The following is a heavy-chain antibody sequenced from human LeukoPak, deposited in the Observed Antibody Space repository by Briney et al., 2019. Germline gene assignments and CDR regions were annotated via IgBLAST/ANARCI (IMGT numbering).Heavy chain of an antibody. CDR2: ISWNSGSI. CDR3: ARGLWLIDY. Sequence: GRSLRLSCAASGFTFDDYAMHWVRQAPGKGLEWVSGISWNSGSIGYADSVKGRFTISRDNSKNTPYLQMNSLRAEDTAVYYCARGLWLIDYWGQGTLVTVSS. V-gene: IGHV3-9*01. D-gene: IGHD5-18*01. J-gene: IGHJ4*02. CDR1: GFTFDDYA.